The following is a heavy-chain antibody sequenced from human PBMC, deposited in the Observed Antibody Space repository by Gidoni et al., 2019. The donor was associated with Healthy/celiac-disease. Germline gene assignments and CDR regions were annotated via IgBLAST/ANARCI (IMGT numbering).Heavy chain of an antibody. V-gene: IGHV3-49*04. CDR2: IRSKAYGGTT. Sequence: EVQLVESGGGLVQPGRSLRLSCTASGFTFGDYAMSWVRQAPGKGLEWVGFIRSKAYGGTTEYAASVKGRFTISRDDSKSIAYLQMNSLKTEDTAVYYCTREYCSSTSCSGYYYYGMDVWGQGTTVTVSS. J-gene: IGHJ6*02. D-gene: IGHD2-2*01. CDR3: TREYCSSTSCSGYYYYGMDV. CDR1: GFTFGDYA.